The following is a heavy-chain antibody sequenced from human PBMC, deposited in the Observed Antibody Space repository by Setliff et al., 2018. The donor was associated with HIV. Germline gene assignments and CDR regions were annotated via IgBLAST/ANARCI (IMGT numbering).Heavy chain of an antibody. D-gene: IGHD3-16*01. V-gene: IGHV4-34*01. CDR2: INHSGST. Sequence: SETLSLTCAVYGGSFSGYYWSWIRQPPGKGLEWIGEINHSGSTNYNPSFKSRVTISVDTSKNQFSLKLSSVTAADTAVYYCARGVVVRSGGAFDIWGQGTMVTVSS. CDR3: ARGVVVRSGGAFDI. J-gene: IGHJ3*02. CDR1: GGSFSGYY.